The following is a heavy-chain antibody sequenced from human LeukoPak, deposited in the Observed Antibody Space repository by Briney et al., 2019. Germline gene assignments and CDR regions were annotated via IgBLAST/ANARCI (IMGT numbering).Heavy chain of an antibody. J-gene: IGHJ5*02. D-gene: IGHD3-22*01. CDR1: GGSISSSSYY. Sequence: SETLSLTCTVSGGSISSSSYYWGWIRQPPGKGLEWIGSIYYSGSTYYNPSLKSRVTISADTSKNQFSLKLSSVTAADTAVYYCARRGVVAPYNWFDPWGQGTLVTVSS. CDR3: ARRGVVAPYNWFDP. CDR2: IYYSGST. V-gene: IGHV4-39*01.